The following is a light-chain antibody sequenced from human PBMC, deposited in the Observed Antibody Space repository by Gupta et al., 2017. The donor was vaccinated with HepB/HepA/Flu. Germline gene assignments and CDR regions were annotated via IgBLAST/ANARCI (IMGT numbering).Light chain of an antibody. J-gene: IGLJ1*01. CDR2: GKN. CDR3: NSRDSSGNYV. CDR1: NLRDYY. Sequence: LTQDPAVFVALGETVRITCQGDNLRDYYASWYRHKPGQAPVLLMYGKNRRPSGIADRISGSSSADTASLIITGAQGEDEGDYYCNSRDSSGNYVFGSGTKVSVL. V-gene: IGLV3-19*01.